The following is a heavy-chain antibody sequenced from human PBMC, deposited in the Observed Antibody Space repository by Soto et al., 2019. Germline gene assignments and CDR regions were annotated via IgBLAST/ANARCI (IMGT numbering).Heavy chain of an antibody. CDR1: GDSISDNSAA. V-gene: IGHV6-1*01. CDR2: TYYRSKWYS. CDR3: TRDGYSSSYDFDF. Sequence: SQTLSLTCAISGDSISDNSAAWNWIRQSPSRGLEWLGRTYYRSKWYSDYAVSVQSRITINPDTSKNQSSLQLSSVTPEDTAVYYCTRDGYSSSYDFDFWGQGTLVTVS. J-gene: IGHJ4*02. D-gene: IGHD6-6*01.